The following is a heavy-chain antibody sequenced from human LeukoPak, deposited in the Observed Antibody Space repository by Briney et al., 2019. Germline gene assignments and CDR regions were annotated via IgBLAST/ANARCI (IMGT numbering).Heavy chain of an antibody. CDR3: ARGLFNYDNSGLNY. J-gene: IGHJ4*02. CDR1: GFTFSSYA. Sequence: GRSLRLSCAASGFTFSSYAMYWVRKAPGKGLEWVTNIWYDGSNKYYADSVKGRFTISRDNSKNTLYLQMDSLRAEDTAVYYCARGLFNYDNSGLNYWGQGTLVTVTS. D-gene: IGHD3-22*01. CDR2: IWYDGSNK. V-gene: IGHV3-33*01.